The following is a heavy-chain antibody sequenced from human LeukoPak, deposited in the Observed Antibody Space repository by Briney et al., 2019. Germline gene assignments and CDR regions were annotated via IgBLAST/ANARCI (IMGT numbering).Heavy chain of an antibody. V-gene: IGHV4-4*07. D-gene: IGHD3-10*01. CDR3: ARDHYGSGSYKSYFDS. CDR1: GGSISTYY. CDR2: MYTSGST. Sequence: PSETLSLTCTVSGGSISTYYWSWLRQPAGKGLEWIGRMYTSGSTKYNPSLKSRVTISVDNSKNPFSLKLTSVTAADTAVYYCARDHYGSGSYKSYFDSWGQGTRVTVSS. J-gene: IGHJ4*02.